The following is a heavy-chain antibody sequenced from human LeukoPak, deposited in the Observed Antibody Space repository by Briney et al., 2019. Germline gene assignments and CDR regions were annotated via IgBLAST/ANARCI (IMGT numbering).Heavy chain of an antibody. D-gene: IGHD1-7*01. CDR1: GYTFTSYY. CDR2: IIPILGIA. V-gene: IGHV1-69*04. J-gene: IGHJ4*02. Sequence: GASVKVSCKASGYTFTSYYMHWVRQAPGQGLEWMGRIIPILGIANYAQKFQGRVTITADKSTSTAYMELSSLRSEDTAVYYCARDQLELPTGFDYWGQGTLVTVSS. CDR3: ARDQLELPTGFDY.